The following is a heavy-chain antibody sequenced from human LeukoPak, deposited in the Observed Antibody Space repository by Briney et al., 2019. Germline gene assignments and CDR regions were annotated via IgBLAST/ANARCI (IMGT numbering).Heavy chain of an antibody. D-gene: IGHD4-17*01. J-gene: IGHJ4*02. CDR2: IWYDGSNK. V-gene: IGHV3-33*01. Sequence: GRSLRLSCAASGFTFSSYGMHWVRQAPGKGLEWVTVIWYDGSNKYYADSVKGRFTISRDNSKNTLYLQMNSLRAEDTAVYYCARDDYGDLAGGCHYWGQGTLVTVSS. CDR1: GFTFSSYG. CDR3: ARDDYGDLAGGCHY.